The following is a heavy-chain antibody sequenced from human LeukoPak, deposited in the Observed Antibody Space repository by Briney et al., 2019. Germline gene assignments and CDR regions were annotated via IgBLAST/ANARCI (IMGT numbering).Heavy chain of an antibody. CDR2: IKRDGSEK. V-gene: IGHV3-7*01. Sequence: GSLRLSCAASGIRFSDYLMSWVRQAPGKGLEWVANIKRDGSEKYYVDSVKGRFTISRDNAKNSLYLQMNSLRAEDTAVYYCASPAKYSDTWYFDYWGQGTLVTVSS. CDR1: GIRFSDYL. J-gene: IGHJ4*02. CDR3: ASPAKYSDTWYFDY. D-gene: IGHD6-6*01.